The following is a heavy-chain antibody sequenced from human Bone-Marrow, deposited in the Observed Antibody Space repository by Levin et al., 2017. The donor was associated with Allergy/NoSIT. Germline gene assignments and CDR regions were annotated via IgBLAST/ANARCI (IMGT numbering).Heavy chain of an antibody. D-gene: IGHD6-13*01. CDR1: GFTLSTYA. J-gene: IGHJ3*02. CDR3: ARAVGSIDPFDI. Sequence: GGSLRLSCAVSGFTLSTYAMGWVRQSPGKGLEWVSTIKKTGDTHYADSVKGRFTISRDTSKSSLFLQMNNLGDEDTAVYYCARAVGSIDPFDIWGQGTMVTVSS. V-gene: IGHV3-23*01. CDR2: IKKTGDT.